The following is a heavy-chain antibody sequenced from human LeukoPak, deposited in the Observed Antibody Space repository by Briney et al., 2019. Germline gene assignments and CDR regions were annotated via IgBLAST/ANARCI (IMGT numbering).Heavy chain of an antibody. CDR2: ISYDGVNK. V-gene: IGHV3-30*04. CDR1: GFTFSYSS. D-gene: IGHD2-15*01. Sequence: GGSLRLSCAASGFTFSYSSMHWVRQAPCKGLEWVAFISYDGVNKFYADSIKGRFSISRDNSKKTLYLQMDSLRAEDTAVYYCARERGDIVAFWGQGTTVTVSS. J-gene: IGHJ6*02. CDR3: ARERGDIVAF.